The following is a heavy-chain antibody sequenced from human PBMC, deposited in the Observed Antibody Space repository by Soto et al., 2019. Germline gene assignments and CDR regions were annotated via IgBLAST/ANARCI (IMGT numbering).Heavy chain of an antibody. J-gene: IGHJ4*02. CDR1: GIIIRTSGMC. Sequence: SGIIIRTSGMCVSWIRQPPGKALEWLALIDWDDDKYYSTSLKTRLTISKDTSKNQVVLTMTNMDPVDTATYYCARMGSGYDLDYWGQGKLVT. CDR2: IDWDDDK. CDR3: ARMGSGYDLDY. D-gene: IGHD5-12*01. V-gene: IGHV2-70*01.